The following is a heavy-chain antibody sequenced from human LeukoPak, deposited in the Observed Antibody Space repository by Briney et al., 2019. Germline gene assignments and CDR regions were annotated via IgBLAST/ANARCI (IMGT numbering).Heavy chain of an antibody. CDR2: INPNSGGT. CDR1: GYTFTGYY. D-gene: IGHD3-16*01. V-gene: IGHV1-2*02. J-gene: IGHJ5*02. CDR3: ARGLMITFGLNWFDP. Sequence: PGASVKVSCKASGYTFTGYYMHWVRQAPGQGLEWMGWINPNSGGTNYAQKFQGRVTMTRDTSISTAYMELSRLRSDDTAVYYCARGLMITFGLNWFDPWGQGTLVTVSS.